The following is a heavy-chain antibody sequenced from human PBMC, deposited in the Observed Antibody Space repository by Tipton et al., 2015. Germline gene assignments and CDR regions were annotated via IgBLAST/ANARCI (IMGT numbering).Heavy chain of an antibody. J-gene: IGHJ3*02. CDR1: GGSISGSSYY. D-gene: IGHD3-22*01. Sequence: GLVKPSETLSLTCTVSGGSISGSSYYWAWIRQPPGKGLEWIGHIYYTGNTYYTSSLKSRVTISVDTSKNQFSLNLGPVTAADTAVYYCARLSPVVGYLLNAFDIWGQGTMVTVSS. V-gene: IGHV4-39*01. CDR2: IYYTGNT. CDR3: ARLSPVVGYLLNAFDI.